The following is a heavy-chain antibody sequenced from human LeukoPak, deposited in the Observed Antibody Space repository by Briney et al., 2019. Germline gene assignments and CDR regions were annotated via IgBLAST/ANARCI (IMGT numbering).Heavy chain of an antibody. CDR3: AKECKTCGYYFALDV. Sequence: GGPLKPSCEPSGFTFSSYAMSWVRKAPGKGRGWAQPTSVSGGSTYFADSVKGRFTISRDDSKNTLYLQMNSLRAEDTAVYYCAKECKTCGYYFALDVWGQGTTVTVSS. CDR2: TSVSGGST. D-gene: IGHD2-8*01. J-gene: IGHJ6*02. V-gene: IGHV3-23*01. CDR1: GFTFSSYA.